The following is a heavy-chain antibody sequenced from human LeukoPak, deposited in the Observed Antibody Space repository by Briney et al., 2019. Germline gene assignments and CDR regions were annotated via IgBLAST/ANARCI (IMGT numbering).Heavy chain of an antibody. CDR2: ISGSGGST. CDR1: GFTFSSYA. D-gene: IGHD2-2*01. Sequence: PGGSLRLSCAASGFTFSSYAMSWVRQAPGKGLEWVSAISGSGGSTYYADSVKGRFTISRDNSKNTLYLQMNSLRAEDTAVYYCAKDRQVGLWGQGYCSSTSCYALGGMDVWGQGTTVTVSS. J-gene: IGHJ6*02. CDR3: AKDRQVGLWGQGYCSSTSCYALGGMDV. V-gene: IGHV3-23*01.